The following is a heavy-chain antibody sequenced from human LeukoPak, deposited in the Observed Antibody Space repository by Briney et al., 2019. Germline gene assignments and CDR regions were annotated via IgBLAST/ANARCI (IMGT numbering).Heavy chain of an antibody. D-gene: IGHD5-18*01. CDR3: ARERGSPSRGYSYGA. J-gene: IGHJ5*02. CDR2: ISSSSSYI. Sequence: GGSLRLSCAASGFTFSSYSMNWVRQAPGKGLEWVSSISSSSSYIYYADSVKGRFTISRDNAKNSLYLQMNSLRAEDTAVYYCARERGSPSRGYSYGAWGQGTLVTVSS. CDR1: GFTFSSYS. V-gene: IGHV3-21*01.